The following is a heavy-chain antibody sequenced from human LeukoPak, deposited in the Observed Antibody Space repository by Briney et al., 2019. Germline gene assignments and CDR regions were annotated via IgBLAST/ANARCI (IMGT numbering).Heavy chain of an antibody. D-gene: IGHD5-12*01. J-gene: IGHJ4*02. CDR1: GYTLTELS. V-gene: IGHV1-24*01. Sequence: WASVKVSCKVSGYTLTELSMHWVRQAPGKRLEWMGGFHPEDGETIYAQKFQGRVTMTEDTSTDTAYMELSSLRSDDTAVYYCATVVGPVATTYNFDYWGQGTLVTVSS. CDR2: FHPEDGET. CDR3: ATVVGPVATTYNFDY.